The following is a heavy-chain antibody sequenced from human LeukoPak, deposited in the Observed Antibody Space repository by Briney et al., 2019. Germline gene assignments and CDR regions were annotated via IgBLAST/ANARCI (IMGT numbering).Heavy chain of an antibody. V-gene: IGHV1-8*03. D-gene: IGHD4-11*01. CDR3: ARGRATVTTHWFDP. Sequence: ASVKVSCQASGYTFTSYDINWVRQATGQGLEWMEWMNPNSGNTGYAQKFQGRVTITRNTSISTAYMELNSLRSEDTAVYYCARGRATVTTHWFDPWGQGTVVTVSS. CDR2: MNPNSGNT. J-gene: IGHJ5*02. CDR1: GYTFTSYD.